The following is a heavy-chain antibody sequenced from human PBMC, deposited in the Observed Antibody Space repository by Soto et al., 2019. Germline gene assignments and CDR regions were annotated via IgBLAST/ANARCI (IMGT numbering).Heavy chain of an antibody. CDR2: IYSGGST. Sequence: GGSLRLSCAASGFTVSSNYMSWVRQAPGKGLEWVSVIYSGGSTYYADSVKGRFTISRHNSKNTLYLQMNSLRAEDTAVYYCARDRGATIPPGAFDIWGQGTMVTVSS. J-gene: IGHJ3*02. CDR3: ARDRGATIPPGAFDI. CDR1: GFTVSSNY. V-gene: IGHV3-53*04. D-gene: IGHD5-12*01.